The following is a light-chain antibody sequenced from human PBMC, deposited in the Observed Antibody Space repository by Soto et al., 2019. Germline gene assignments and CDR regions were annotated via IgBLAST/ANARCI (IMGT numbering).Light chain of an antibody. V-gene: IGLV2-8*01. CDR1: SSDVGGYNY. Sequence: QSALTQPPSASGSPGQSVTISCTGTSSDVGGYNYVSWYQQHPGKAPKVMIYEVSKRPSGVPDRFSGSKSGNTASLTVSGLQAEDEADYYCSSYGGRNNLLFGGGPKVTVL. CDR3: SSYGGRNNLL. CDR2: EVS. J-gene: IGLJ2*01.